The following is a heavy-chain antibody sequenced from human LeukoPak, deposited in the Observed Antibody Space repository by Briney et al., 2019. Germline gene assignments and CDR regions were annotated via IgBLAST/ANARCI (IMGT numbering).Heavy chain of an antibody. CDR3: AKDLGDYYGMDV. Sequence: GGSLRLSCAASGFTFDDYAMHWVRQAPGKGLEWVSGISWNSGSIGYADSVKGRFTISRDNAKNSLYPQMNSLRAEDTALYYCAKDLGDYYGMDVWGQGTTVTVSS. V-gene: IGHV3-9*01. CDR1: GFTFDDYA. J-gene: IGHJ6*02. CDR2: ISWNSGSI.